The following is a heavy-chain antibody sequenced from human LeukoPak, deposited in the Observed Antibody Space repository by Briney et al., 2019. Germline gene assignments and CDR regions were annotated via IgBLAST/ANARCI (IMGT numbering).Heavy chain of an antibody. V-gene: IGHV1-46*04. CDR3: ASGGDSSSSYSPLDY. CDR2: INPSGGST. D-gene: IGHD6-6*01. Sequence: GASVKVSCKASGYTFTSYYMHRVRHAPGQGLEWMGLINPSGGSTRYAQKLQGRVTMTRDTSTSTVYMELSSLRSEDTAVYYCASGGDSSSSYSPLDYWGQGTLVTVSS. J-gene: IGHJ4*02. CDR1: GYTFTSYY.